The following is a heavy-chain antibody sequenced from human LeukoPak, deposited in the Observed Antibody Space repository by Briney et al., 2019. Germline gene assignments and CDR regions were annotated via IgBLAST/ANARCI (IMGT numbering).Heavy chain of an antibody. D-gene: IGHD2-2*02. J-gene: IGHJ4*02. V-gene: IGHV1-18*01. CDR2: ISAYNGNT. CDR3: ARGRHIVVPAALRDDY. CDR1: GYTFTSYG. Sequence: KPGASVKVSCKASGYTFTSYGISWVRQAPGQGLEWMGWISAYNGNTNYAQKLQGRVTMTTDTSTSTAYMELRSLRSDDTAVYFCARGRHIVVPAALRDDYWGQGTLVTVSS.